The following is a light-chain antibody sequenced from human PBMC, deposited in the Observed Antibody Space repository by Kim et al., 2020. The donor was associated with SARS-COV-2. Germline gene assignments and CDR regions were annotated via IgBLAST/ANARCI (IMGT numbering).Light chain of an antibody. CDR1: RSNVGNNP. V-gene: IGLV1-44*01. CDR2: NDN. Sequence: GPTVTITCSGRRSNVGNNPVTWFQQVPGTAPKHLRSNDNQRPSGVPDRFSASKSGTSASLAISGLQSEDEAVYYCGSWDDSLSGRVFGGGTQLTVL. CDR3: GSWDDSLSGRV. J-gene: IGLJ3*02.